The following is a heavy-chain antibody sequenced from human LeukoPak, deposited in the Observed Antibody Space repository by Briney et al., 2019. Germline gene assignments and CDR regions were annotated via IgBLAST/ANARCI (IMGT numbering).Heavy chain of an antibody. Sequence: SETLSLTCTVSGGSISSGSYYWGWIWQPPGKGLEWIGSIYQSGHTYYNPSLKSRVTISVDTSKNQFSLELNSVIAADTAVYYCARQVATKGEWAFDIWGQGTLVTVSS. CDR2: IYQSGHT. D-gene: IGHD5-12*01. J-gene: IGHJ3*02. V-gene: IGHV4-39*07. CDR3: ARQVATKGEWAFDI. CDR1: GGSISSGSYY.